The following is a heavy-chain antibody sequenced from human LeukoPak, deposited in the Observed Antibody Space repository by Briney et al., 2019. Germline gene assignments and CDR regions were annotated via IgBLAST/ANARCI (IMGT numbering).Heavy chain of an antibody. Sequence: PSETLSLTCTVSGGSISSSSYYWGWIRQPPGKGLEWIGRIYYSGSTYYNPSLNSRVTISVDTSKNQFSLKLSSVTAADTAVYYCARQGYGDSSSWFYFDYWGQGTLVTVSS. D-gene: IGHD6-13*01. V-gene: IGHV4-39*01. CDR3: ARQGYGDSSSWFYFDY. CDR1: GGSISSSSYY. CDR2: IYYSGST. J-gene: IGHJ4*02.